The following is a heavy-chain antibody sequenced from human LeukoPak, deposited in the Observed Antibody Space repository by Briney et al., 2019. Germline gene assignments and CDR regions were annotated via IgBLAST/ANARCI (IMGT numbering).Heavy chain of an antibody. CDR1: GFTFSNAW. D-gene: IGHD3-9*01. CDR3: AHFDWLLSSDY. J-gene: IGHJ4*02. Sequence: GGSLRLSCAASGFTFSNAWMSWVRQAPGKGREWVGRIKSQTGGGTTDYAAPVKGRFTISRDDSKNTLYLQMNSLKTEDTAVYYCAHFDWLLSSDYWGQGTLVTVSS. V-gene: IGHV3-15*01. CDR2: IKSQTGGGTT.